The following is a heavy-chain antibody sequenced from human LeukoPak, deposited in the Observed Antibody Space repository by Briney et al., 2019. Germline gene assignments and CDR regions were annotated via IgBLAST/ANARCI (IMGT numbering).Heavy chain of an antibody. CDR2: IKSDGSKK. D-gene: IGHD5-12*01. CDR1: GFTFSNYW. J-gene: IGHJ6*03. V-gene: IGHV3-7*01. CDR3: AREHSGYDFPGRDYYYMDV. Sequence: GGSLRLSCAASGFTFSNYWMTWVRQAPGKGLEWLANIKSDGSKKDYVDSMKGRFTISRDNARNSLYLQMYSLRAEDTAVYYCAREHSGYDFPGRDYYYMDVWGKGTTVTVSS.